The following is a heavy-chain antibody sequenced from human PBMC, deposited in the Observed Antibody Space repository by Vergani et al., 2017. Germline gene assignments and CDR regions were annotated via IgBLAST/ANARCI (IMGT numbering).Heavy chain of an antibody. J-gene: IGHJ5*02. CDR2: LSTTGGA. Sequence: QVQLQESGPGLVKSSETLSLTCTVSGGSISSYNCNWIRQAPGKGLEWIGSLSTTGGATHASHNPSLKSRVSISVDTSKSQFSLRLTSVTAADSAIYYCAGDTHSWQRADRWGQGLLVSVSS. D-gene: IGHD6-13*01. CDR3: AGDTHSWQRADR. V-gene: IGHV4-4*09. CDR1: GGSISSYN.